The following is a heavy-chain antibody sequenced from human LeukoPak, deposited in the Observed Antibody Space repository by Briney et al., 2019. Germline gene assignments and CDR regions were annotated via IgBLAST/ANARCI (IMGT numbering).Heavy chain of an antibody. V-gene: IGHV3-30*04. CDR2: ISYDGSNK. Sequence: GGSLRLSCAASGFTFSSYAMHWVRQAPGKGLEWVAVISYDGSNKYYADSVKGRFTISRDNSKNTLYLQMNSLRAEDTAVYYCARSGGGYSGSYLYYFDYWGQGTLVTVSS. J-gene: IGHJ4*02. CDR3: ARSGGGYSGSYLYYFDY. D-gene: IGHD1-26*01. CDR1: GFTFSSYA.